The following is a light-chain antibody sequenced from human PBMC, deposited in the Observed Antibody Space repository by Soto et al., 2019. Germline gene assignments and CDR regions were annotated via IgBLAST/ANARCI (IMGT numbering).Light chain of an antibody. CDR2: GAS. V-gene: IGKV3-15*01. CDR1: QSVSSN. J-gene: IGKJ4*01. CDR3: QQYHKWPPLT. Sequence: EIVMTQSPATLSVSPGERATLSCRASQSVSSNLAWYQQKPGQAPSLLIYGASTRATGIPARFSGSGSGTEFTLSFSSLQSEDFAVYYCQQYHKWPPLTFGGGTKVEIK.